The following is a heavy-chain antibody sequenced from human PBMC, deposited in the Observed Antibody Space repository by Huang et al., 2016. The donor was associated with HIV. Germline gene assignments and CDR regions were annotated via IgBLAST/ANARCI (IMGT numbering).Heavy chain of an antibody. Sequence: QLQLQESGPGQVKPSATLSLTCTVSGDFISSTIYYWGWIRQSQGKGVEWFGSVYESGTTNYNPSLKSRVTLSVKTSRNQLSLRLNSVTAEDAAVYYCASQHIGAAATWFWGRGTQVAVSS. V-gene: IGHV4-39*01. J-gene: IGHJ4*02. CDR3: ASQHIGAAATWF. D-gene: IGHD6-13*01. CDR1: GDFISSTIYY. CDR2: VYESGTT.